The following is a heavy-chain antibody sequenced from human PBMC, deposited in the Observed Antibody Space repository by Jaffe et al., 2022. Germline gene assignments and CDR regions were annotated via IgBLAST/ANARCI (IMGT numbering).Heavy chain of an antibody. CDR3: ARDRHDYGDYGGRGVHYYMDV. Sequence: QVQLVQSGAEVKKPGSSVTVSCKPSGGTFSNYTINWVRQAPGQGLEWMGRIIPSLPMTNYAQKFLGRVTITADKSTSTVYMELSSLTSEDTAVYYCARDRHDYGDYGGRGVHYYMDVWGTGTTVTVSS. V-gene: IGHV1-69*08. CDR2: IIPSLPMT. J-gene: IGHJ6*03. D-gene: IGHD4-17*01. CDR1: GGTFSNYT.